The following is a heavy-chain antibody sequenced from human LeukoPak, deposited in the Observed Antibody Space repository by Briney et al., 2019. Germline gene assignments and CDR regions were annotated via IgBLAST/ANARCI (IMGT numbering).Heavy chain of an antibody. D-gene: IGHD3-22*01. CDR1: GFTFSSYA. J-gene: IGHJ4*02. V-gene: IGHV3-23*01. Sequence: GGSLRLSCAASGFTFSSYAMSWVRQAPGKGLEWVSAISGSGGSTYYADSVKGRFTISRDNAKNSLYLQMNSLRAEDTAVYYCATHTMIRDYWGQGTLVTVSS. CDR3: ATHTMIRDY. CDR2: ISGSGGST.